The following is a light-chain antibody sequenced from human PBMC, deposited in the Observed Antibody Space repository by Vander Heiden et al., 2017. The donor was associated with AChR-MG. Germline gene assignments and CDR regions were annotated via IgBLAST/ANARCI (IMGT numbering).Light chain of an antibody. CDR1: GTVSNY. V-gene: IGKV1-39*01. J-gene: IGKJ1*01. Sequence: DIQLTPSPSSLSASVGDRVTIACRASGTVSNYLNWYQQKTGKAPKLVIYDASILQSGVPSRCSGTGSGADFSLTISSLQAEESATYYCQQSHSAPRTFGQGTKVEIK. CDR3: QQSHSAPRT. CDR2: DAS.